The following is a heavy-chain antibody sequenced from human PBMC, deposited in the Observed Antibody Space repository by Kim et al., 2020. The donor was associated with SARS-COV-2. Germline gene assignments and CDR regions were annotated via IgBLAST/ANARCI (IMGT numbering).Heavy chain of an antibody. Sequence: GGSLRLSCTASGFTFNTYAFTWVRQAPGKGLEWVSSIRSGDHYTDYADSVKGRFTISRDNSKNTLYLQMNSLRVEDTAIYYCAEDLGSWRFDSWGQGARVTVSS. V-gene: IGHV3-23*01. J-gene: IGHJ5*01. CDR3: AEDLGSWRFDS. CDR2: IRSGDHYT. D-gene: IGHD7-27*01. CDR1: GFTFNTYA.